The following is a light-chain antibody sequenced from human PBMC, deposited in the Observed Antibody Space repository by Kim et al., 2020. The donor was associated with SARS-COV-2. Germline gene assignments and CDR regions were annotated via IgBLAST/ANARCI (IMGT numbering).Light chain of an antibody. CDR1: SLRSYY. CDR2: GKN. J-gene: IGLJ2*01. CDR3: NSRDSNDNVV. Sequence: VALGQTVRITCQGDSLRSYYSTWYQQKPGQAPIVVIYGKNNRPSGIPDRFSGSSSGNTASLTITGTQAGDEADYYCNSRDSNDNVVFGGGTKVTVL. V-gene: IGLV3-19*01.